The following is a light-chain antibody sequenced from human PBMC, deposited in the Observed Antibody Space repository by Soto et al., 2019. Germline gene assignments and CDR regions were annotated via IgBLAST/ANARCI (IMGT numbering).Light chain of an antibody. Sequence: EIVMTQSPATLSVSPGERATLSCRASQSVSSNLAWYQQKPGQAPRLLIYAASTRATGVPARFSGSGSGTDFTLTITSLQPEDFAIYFCHQYTRSPITFGQGTRLEIK. CDR3: HQYTRSPIT. V-gene: IGKV3-15*01. CDR2: AAS. CDR1: QSVSSN. J-gene: IGKJ5*01.